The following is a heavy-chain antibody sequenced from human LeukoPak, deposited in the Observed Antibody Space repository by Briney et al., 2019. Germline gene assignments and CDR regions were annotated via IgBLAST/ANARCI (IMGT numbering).Heavy chain of an antibody. CDR1: GYTFTDYY. CDR2: INPNSGGT. D-gene: IGHD6-19*01. Sequence: GASVKVSCKASGYTFTDYYMHWVRQAPGQGLEWMGWINPNSGGTNYAQKFQDRVTMTRDTSISTDYMELSRLRSADTAVYYCARDSSRITVAGTIGGFDYWGQGTLVTVSS. J-gene: IGHJ4*02. CDR3: ARDSSRITVAGTIGGFDY. V-gene: IGHV1-2*02.